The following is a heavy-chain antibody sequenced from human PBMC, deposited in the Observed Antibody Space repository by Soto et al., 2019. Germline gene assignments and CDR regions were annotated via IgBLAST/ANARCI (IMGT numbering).Heavy chain of an antibody. J-gene: IGHJ4*01. D-gene: IGHD1-20*01. CDR3: VFQTLPDLIVDNYWIFDL. V-gene: IGHV4-39*05. Sequence: SKPPYITSTVYGDSFRSSPYYWGWIRQTPGKGLEWIGSILYSGDTYYNPSLRSRVTISVDSSKSQFSLKLRSVTAADTALYFCVFQTLPDLIVDNYWIFDLLGQGSWVT. CDR2: ILYSGDT. CDR1: GDSFRSSPYY.